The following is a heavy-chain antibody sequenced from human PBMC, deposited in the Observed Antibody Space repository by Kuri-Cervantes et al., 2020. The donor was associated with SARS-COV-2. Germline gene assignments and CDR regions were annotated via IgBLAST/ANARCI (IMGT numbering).Heavy chain of an antibody. Sequence: GGSLRLSCAASGFTFSSYWMHWVRQAPGKGLVWVSRINSDGSSTSYADSVKGRFTISRDNSKNTLYLQMNSLRAEDTAVYYCAKDGNDFWSGYYNYYYYYGMDVWGQGTTVTVSS. CDR3: AKDGNDFWSGYYNYYYYYGMDV. D-gene: IGHD3-3*01. CDR2: INSDGSST. J-gene: IGHJ6*02. V-gene: IGHV3-74*01. CDR1: GFTFSSYW.